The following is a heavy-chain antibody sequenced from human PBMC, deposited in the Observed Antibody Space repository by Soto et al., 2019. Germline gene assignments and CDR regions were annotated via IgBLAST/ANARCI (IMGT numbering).Heavy chain of an antibody. V-gene: IGHV4-4*02. D-gene: IGHD1-26*01. Sequence: SETLSLTCAVSGGSISSSNWWSWVRQPPGKGLEWIGEIYHSGSTNYNPSPKSRVTISVDKSKNQFSLKLSSVTAADTAVYYCARDPPPNSGSYGAFDIWGQGTMVT. CDR1: GGSISSSNW. CDR3: ARDPPPNSGSYGAFDI. CDR2: IYHSGST. J-gene: IGHJ3*02.